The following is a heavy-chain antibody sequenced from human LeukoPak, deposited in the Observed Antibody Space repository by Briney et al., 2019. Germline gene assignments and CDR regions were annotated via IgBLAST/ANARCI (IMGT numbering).Heavy chain of an antibody. V-gene: IGHV4-34*01. Sequence: PSETLSLTCAVYGGSFSGYYWSWIRQPPGKGLEWIGETNHSGSTNYNPSLKSRVTISVDTSKNQFSLKLSSVTAADTAVYYCARRFGSYYYYYMDVWGKGTTVTISS. D-gene: IGHD3-10*01. CDR1: GGSFSGYY. CDR2: TNHSGST. CDR3: ARRFGSYYYYYMDV. J-gene: IGHJ6*03.